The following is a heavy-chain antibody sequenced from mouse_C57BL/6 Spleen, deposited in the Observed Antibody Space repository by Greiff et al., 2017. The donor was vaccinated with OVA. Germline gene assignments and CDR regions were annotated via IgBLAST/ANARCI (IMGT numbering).Heavy chain of an antibody. Sequence: VQLKQSGAELVRPGSSVKMSCKTSGYTFTSYGINWVKQRPEQGLEWIGRIDPEDGDTEYAPKFQGKATMTADTSSNTAYLQLSSLTSEDTAVYYCTTVGSSGYFDYWGQGTTLTVSS. CDR3: TTVGSSGYFDY. D-gene: IGHD3-2*02. J-gene: IGHJ2*01. V-gene: IGHV14-1*01. CDR1: GYTFTSYG. CDR2: IDPEDGDT.